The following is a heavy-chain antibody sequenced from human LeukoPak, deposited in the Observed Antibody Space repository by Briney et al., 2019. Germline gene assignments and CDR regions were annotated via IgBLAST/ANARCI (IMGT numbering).Heavy chain of an antibody. J-gene: IGHJ4*02. V-gene: IGHV3-30*18. CDR1: GFTFSCCG. D-gene: IGHD3-9*01. Sequence: GRSLRLSCAASGFTFSCCGMHWVRQAPGKGLEWMASVSSDARQKDYADSVKGRFTISRDNSKNTLYLQMDSLRTEDTAVYYCAKRIDRFALDYWGQGTLLIASS. CDR3: AKRIDRFALDY. CDR2: VSSDARQK.